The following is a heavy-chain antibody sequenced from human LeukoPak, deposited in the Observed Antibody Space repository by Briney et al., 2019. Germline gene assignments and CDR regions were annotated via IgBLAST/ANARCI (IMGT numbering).Heavy chain of an antibody. CDR3: ARAYSSGSYYGMDV. J-gene: IGHJ6*02. CDR1: GGSISSYY. Sequence: SDTLSLTCTVSGGSISSYYWSWIRQPAGKGLEWIGRIYTSGSTNYNPSLKSRVTMSVDTSKNQFSLKLSSVTAADTAVYYCARAYSSGSYYGMDVWGQGTTVTVSS. D-gene: IGHD6-19*01. V-gene: IGHV4-4*07. CDR2: IYTSGST.